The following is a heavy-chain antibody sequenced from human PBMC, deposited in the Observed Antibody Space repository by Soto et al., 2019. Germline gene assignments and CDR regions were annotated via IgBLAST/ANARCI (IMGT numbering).Heavy chain of an antibody. D-gene: IGHD3-16*01. J-gene: IGHJ6*02. Sequence: ASVKVSCKASGYTFTGYYMHWVRQAPGQGLEWMGWINPNSGGTNYAQKFQGWVTMTRDTSISTAYMELSRLRSDDTAVYYCARDLSFARGGYYYYGMDVWGQGTTVTVAS. CDR2: INPNSGGT. V-gene: IGHV1-2*04. CDR1: GYTFTGYY. CDR3: ARDLSFARGGYYYYGMDV.